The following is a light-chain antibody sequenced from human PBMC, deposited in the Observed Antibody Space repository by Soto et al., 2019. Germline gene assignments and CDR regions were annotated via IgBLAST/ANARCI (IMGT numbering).Light chain of an antibody. CDR3: CSYAGSSTFEGV. J-gene: IGLJ2*01. Sequence: QSVLTQPASVSGSPGQSITISCTGTSSDVGSYNLVSWYQQHPGKAPKLMIYEGSKRPSGVSNRFSGSKSGNTASLTISGLQAEDEADYYCCSYAGSSTFEGVFGGGTKLT. CDR1: SSDVGSYNL. CDR2: EGS. V-gene: IGLV2-23*03.